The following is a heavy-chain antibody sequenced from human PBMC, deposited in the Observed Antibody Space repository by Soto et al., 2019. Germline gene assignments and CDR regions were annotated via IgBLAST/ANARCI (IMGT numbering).Heavy chain of an antibody. D-gene: IGHD3-16*02. J-gene: IGHJ6*02. CDR2: INPNSGGT. Sequence: ASVKVSCKASGYTFTGYYMHWVRQAPGQGLEWMGWINPNSGGTNYAQKFQGWVTMTRDTSISTAYMELSRLRSGDTAVYYCARDSRSDYYYGMDVWGQGTTVTVSS. CDR1: GYTFTGYY. V-gene: IGHV1-2*04. CDR3: ARDSRSDYYYGMDV.